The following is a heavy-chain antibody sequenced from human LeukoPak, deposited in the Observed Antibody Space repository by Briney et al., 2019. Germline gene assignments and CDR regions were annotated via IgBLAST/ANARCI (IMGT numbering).Heavy chain of an antibody. CDR1: GFTFTTYN. J-gene: IGHJ3*02. D-gene: IGHD4-17*01. CDR3: ARDFYGDWAFDI. Sequence: GGSLRLPCAASGFTFTTYNMNWVRQAPGKGLEWVSYISSSSGTIYYADSVKGRFTISRDNAKNSLYLQMNSLRDEDTAVYYCARDFYGDWAFDIWGQGTMVTVSS. V-gene: IGHV3-48*02. CDR2: ISSSSGTI.